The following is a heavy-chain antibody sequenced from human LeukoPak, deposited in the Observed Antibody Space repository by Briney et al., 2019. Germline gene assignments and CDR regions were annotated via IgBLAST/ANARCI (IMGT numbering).Heavy chain of an antibody. Sequence: GGSLRLSCTASGFTFDDYAMHWVRQAPGKGLEWVSLISGDGGSTYYADSVKGRFTISRDNSKISLYLQMNSLRTEDTALYYCASLDTFDYWGQGTLVTVSS. CDR3: ASLDTFDY. V-gene: IGHV3-43*02. CDR2: ISGDGGST. D-gene: IGHD5-18*01. CDR1: GFTFDDYA. J-gene: IGHJ4*02.